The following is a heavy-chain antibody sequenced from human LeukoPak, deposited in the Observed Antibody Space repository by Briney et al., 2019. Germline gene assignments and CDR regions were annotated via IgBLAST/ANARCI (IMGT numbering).Heavy chain of an antibody. D-gene: IGHD6-19*01. CDR1: GGSLSNYY. CDR3: ARHYSSGWYDFDY. J-gene: IGHJ4*02. CDR2: IYYSGST. V-gene: IGHV4-59*08. Sequence: PSETLSLTCTVSGGSLSNYYWSWIRQPPGKGLEWIGYIYYSGSTNYNPSLKSRVTISVDTSKNQFSLKLSSVTAADTAVYYCARHYSSGWYDFDYWGQGTLVTVSS.